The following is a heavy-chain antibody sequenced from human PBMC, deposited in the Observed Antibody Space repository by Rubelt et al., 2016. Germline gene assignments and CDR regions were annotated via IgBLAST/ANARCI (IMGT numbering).Heavy chain of an antibody. CDR1: GDSVSRYGAA. CDR3: ASGRYTAFDY. D-gene: IGHD2-21*02. CDR2: AYYRSKWLK. V-gene: IGHV6-1*01. J-gene: IGHJ4*02. Sequence: QLQQSGPGLVKPSQTLSLNCAISGDSVSRYGAAWNWIRQSPSRGLEWLGRAYYRSKWLKYYAVTVKRRITINPYTSKNQFSLQLNSGTPEDTAVYYCASGRYTAFDYWGQGTLVTVSS.